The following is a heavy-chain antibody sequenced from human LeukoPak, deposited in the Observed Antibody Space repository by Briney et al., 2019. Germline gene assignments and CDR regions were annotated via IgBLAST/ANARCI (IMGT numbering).Heavy chain of an antibody. J-gene: IGHJ4*02. CDR1: GGSISSYY. Sequence: SETLSLTCTVSGGSISSYYWSWIRQPAGKGLEWIGRIYTSGSTNYNPSLKSRVTMSVDTSKNQFSLKLSSVTVADTAVYYCVRGHQYYDFWSGYYTFTSFDYWGQGTLVTVSS. V-gene: IGHV4-4*07. CDR3: VRGHQYYDFWSGYYTFTSFDY. D-gene: IGHD3-3*01. CDR2: IYTSGST.